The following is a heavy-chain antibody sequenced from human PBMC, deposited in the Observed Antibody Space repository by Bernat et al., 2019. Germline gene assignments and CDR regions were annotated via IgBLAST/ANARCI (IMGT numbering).Heavy chain of an antibody. V-gene: IGHV5-51*01. Sequence: EVQLVQSGAEVKKPGESLKISCKGSGYRFTSYWIGWVRQMPGKGLEWMGIIYPRDSDTRYSPSFQGRVTSSCDKSISTAYLQWSRLKAADTAMYYWARGRGRYYYYYMDVWGKGTTVTVSS. CDR2: IYPRDSDT. D-gene: IGHD3-10*01. CDR3: ARGRGRYYYYYMDV. CDR1: GYRFTSYW. J-gene: IGHJ6*03.